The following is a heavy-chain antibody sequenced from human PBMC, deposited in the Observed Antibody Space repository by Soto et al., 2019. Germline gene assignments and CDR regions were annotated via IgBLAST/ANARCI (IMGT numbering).Heavy chain of an antibody. CDR3: TRERNDFWSGYPLDAFDI. D-gene: IGHD3-3*01. CDR2: ISAYNGNT. J-gene: IGHJ3*02. Sequence: ASVKVSCKASGYTFTSYGMSWVRQAPGQGLEWMGWISAYNGNTNYAQKLQGRVTMTTDTSTSTAYMELRSLRSDDTAVYYCTRERNDFWSGYPLDAFDIWGQGTMVTVSS. V-gene: IGHV1-18*04. CDR1: GYTFTSYG.